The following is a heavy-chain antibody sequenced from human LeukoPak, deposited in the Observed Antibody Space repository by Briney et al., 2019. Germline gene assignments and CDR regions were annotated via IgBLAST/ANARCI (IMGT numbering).Heavy chain of an antibody. CDR1: GSTFTSNG. D-gene: IGHD6-13*01. CDR2: INPNSGGT. J-gene: IGHJ4*02. V-gene: IGHV1-2*02. CDR3: ARSAESSSWVEFDY. Sequence: ASVKVSCKASGSTFTSNGFSWGRQAPGQGLGWMGWINPNSGGTNYAQKFQVRGTMTRDTSISTAYMELSRLRSDDTAVYHCARSAESSSWVEFDYWGQGTLVTVSP.